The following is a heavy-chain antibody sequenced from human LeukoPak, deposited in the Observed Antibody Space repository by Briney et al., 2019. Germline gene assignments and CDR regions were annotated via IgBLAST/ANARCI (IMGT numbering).Heavy chain of an antibody. J-gene: IGHJ3*02. CDR3: TRRSRMATTGDAFDI. V-gene: IGHV5-51*01. CDR2: IYPGDSDT. Sequence: GESLKISCTNYGYSFTTYWIGWVRQMPGKGLEWMGIIYPGDSDTRYSPSFQGQVSISVDKSISIAYLQWSSLEASDTAMYYCTRRSRMATTGDAFDIWGQGTMVTVSS. CDR1: GYSFTTYW. D-gene: IGHD1-1*01.